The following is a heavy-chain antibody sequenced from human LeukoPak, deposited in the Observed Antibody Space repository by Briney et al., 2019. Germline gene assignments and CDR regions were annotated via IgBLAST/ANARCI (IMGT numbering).Heavy chain of an antibody. D-gene: IGHD3-10*01. CDR2: FDPEDGET. Sequence: ASVKVSCKVSGYTLTELSMHWVRQAPGKGLEWMGGFDPEDGETIYAQKFQGTVTMTEDTSTDTAYMELSSLRSEDTAVYYCATVAITMVRGVILQNWGQGTLVTVSS. V-gene: IGHV1-24*01. CDR1: GYTLTELS. CDR3: ATVAITMVRGVILQN. J-gene: IGHJ4*02.